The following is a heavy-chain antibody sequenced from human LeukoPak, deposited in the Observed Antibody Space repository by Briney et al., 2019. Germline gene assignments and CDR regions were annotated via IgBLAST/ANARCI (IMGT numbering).Heavy chain of an antibody. J-gene: IGHJ4*02. V-gene: IGHV3-30-3*01. CDR1: GFTFSSYA. CDR2: ISYDGSNK. D-gene: IGHD2-2*01. CDR3: ASWYHIDY. Sequence: GGSLRLSCAASGFTFSSYAMHWVRQAPGKGLEWVAVISYDGSNKHYADSVKGRFTISRDNSKNTLYLQMNSLRAEDTAMYYCASWYHIDYWGQGTLVTVSS.